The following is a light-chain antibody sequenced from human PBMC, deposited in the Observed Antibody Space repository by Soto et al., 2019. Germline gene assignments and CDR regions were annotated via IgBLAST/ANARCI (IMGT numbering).Light chain of an antibody. CDR2: RNN. Sequence: QSVLTQPPSASGTPGQRVTISCSGSSSNIGNNHVYWYQQLPGTAPKLLIYRNNGRPSGVPDRFSGSKSGTSASLVISGLRSEDEADYYCAAWDDSLSGVFGGGTKLTVL. CDR1: SSNIGNNH. J-gene: IGLJ3*02. V-gene: IGLV1-47*01. CDR3: AAWDDSLSGV.